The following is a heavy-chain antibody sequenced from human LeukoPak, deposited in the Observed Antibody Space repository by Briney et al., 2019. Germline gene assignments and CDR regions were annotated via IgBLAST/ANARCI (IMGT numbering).Heavy chain of an antibody. J-gene: IGHJ4*02. D-gene: IGHD2-2*01. V-gene: IGHV3-49*04. Sequence: GGSLRLSCTGSGFTFGDYAMSWVRQAPGKGLEWVAFIRSKAYGGTPEYAASVKGRITISRDDSKNIAYVQMNSLRTEDTAVYYCTRTPSAAAPLDYWGQGSLVTVSS. CDR1: GFTFGDYA. CDR2: IRSKAYGGTP. CDR3: TRTPSAAAPLDY.